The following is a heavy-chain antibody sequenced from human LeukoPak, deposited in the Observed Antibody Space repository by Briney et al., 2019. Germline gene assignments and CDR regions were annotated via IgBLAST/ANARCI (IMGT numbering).Heavy chain of an antibody. Sequence: GSLRLSCAASGFTFSSYAMSWVRQAPGKGLEWVSAISGSGGSAYYADSVKGRFTISRDNSKNTLYLQMNSLRAEDTAVYYCAKSRSGYSPQYYFDYWGQGTLVTVSS. CDR3: AKSRSGYSPQYYFDY. CDR2: ISGSGGSA. D-gene: IGHD3-3*01. V-gene: IGHV3-23*01. CDR1: GFTFSSYA. J-gene: IGHJ4*02.